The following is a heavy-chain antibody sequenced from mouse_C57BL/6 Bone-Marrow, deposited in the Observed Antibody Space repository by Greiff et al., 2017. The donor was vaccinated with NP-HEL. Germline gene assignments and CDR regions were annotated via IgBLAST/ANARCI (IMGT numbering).Heavy chain of an antibody. CDR3: ARRKGTTGFAY. CDR2: IYPRSGNT. CDR1: GYTFTSYG. Sequence: QVQLKQSGAELARPGASVKLSCKASGYTFTSYGISWVKQRTGQGLEWIGEIYPRSGNTYYNEKFKGKATLTADKSSSTAYMELRSLTSEDSAVYFCARRKGTTGFAYWGQGTLVTVSA. D-gene: IGHD2-14*01. V-gene: IGHV1-81*01. J-gene: IGHJ3*01.